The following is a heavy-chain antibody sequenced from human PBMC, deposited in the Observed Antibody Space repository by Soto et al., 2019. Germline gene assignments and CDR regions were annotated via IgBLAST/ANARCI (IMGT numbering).Heavy chain of an antibody. Sequence: EVQLVESGGGLVQPGGSLRLSCAASGFTFSSYSMNWVRQAPGKGLEWVSYISSSSSTIYYADSVKGRFTISRDNAKNSLYLKMKSLRAEDTAVYYCARGAYYYDSSGLSYWGQGTLVTVSS. D-gene: IGHD3-22*01. J-gene: IGHJ4*02. CDR1: GFTFSSYS. CDR3: ARGAYYYDSSGLSY. CDR2: ISSSSSTI. V-gene: IGHV3-48*01.